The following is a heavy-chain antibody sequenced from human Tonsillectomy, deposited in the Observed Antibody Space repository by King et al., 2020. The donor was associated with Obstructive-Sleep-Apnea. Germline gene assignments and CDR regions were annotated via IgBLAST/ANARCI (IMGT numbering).Heavy chain of an antibody. Sequence: QLQESGPGLVKPSETLSLTCTVSGGSISSSSYYWGWIRQPPGKGLEWIGSIYYSGSTYYNPSLKSRVTISVDTSKNQFSLKLSSVTAADTAVYYCARVRAAPISFDYWGQGTLVTVSS. CDR1: GGSISSSSYY. D-gene: IGHD6-13*01. CDR2: IYYSGST. V-gene: IGHV4-39*07. CDR3: ARVRAAPISFDY. J-gene: IGHJ4*02.